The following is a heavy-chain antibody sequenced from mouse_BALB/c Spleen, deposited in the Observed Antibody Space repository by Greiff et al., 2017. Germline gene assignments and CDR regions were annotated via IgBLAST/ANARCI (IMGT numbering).Heavy chain of an antibody. CDR3: ARGGYGGWYFDV. V-gene: IGHV1-61*01. Sequence: QVQLQQPGAELVRPGPSVKLSCKVSGYSFTSYWMNWVKQRPGQGLEWIGMIHPSDSETRLNQKFKDKATLTENKSTSTAYMQLSSPTSEDSAVYYCARGGYGGWYFDVWGEGTTVTVSS. J-gene: IGHJ1*01. CDR2: IHPSDSET. CDR1: GYSFTSYW. D-gene: IGHD2-2*01.